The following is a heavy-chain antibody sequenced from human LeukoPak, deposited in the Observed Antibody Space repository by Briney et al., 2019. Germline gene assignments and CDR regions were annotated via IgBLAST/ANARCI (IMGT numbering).Heavy chain of an antibody. CDR1: GFTFSSYA. Sequence: GSLRLSCAASGFTFSSYAMSWVRQAPGKGLEWVSAISGSGFTYYADSVKGRFTISRDNSKNTLYLQMNSLRAEDTAVYYCARGLYSSSXWGQXTLXT. D-gene: IGHD6-6*01. CDR2: ISGSGFT. CDR3: ARGLYSSSX. J-gene: IGHJ4*02. V-gene: IGHV3-23*01.